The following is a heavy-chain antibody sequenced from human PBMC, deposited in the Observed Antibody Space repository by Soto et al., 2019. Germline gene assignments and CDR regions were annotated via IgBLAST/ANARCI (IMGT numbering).Heavy chain of an antibody. CDR1: GGSISGYY. V-gene: IGHV4-59*01. CDR2: MYNTGST. J-gene: IGHJ6*02. CDR3: ARDLWGYCGTDCYPLDV. Sequence: QVQLQESGPGLVKPSETLSLTCTVSGGSISGYYWSWIRQPPGKGLEWIGYMYNTGSTVYNPSFNSRVTISVDTSKNPFSLKLNSVTAADTAVYYCARDLWGYCGTDCYPLDVWGQGTTVTVSS. D-gene: IGHD2-21*02.